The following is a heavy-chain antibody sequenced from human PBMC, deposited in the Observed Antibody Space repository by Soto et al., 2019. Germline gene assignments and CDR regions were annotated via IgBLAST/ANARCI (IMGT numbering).Heavy chain of an antibody. CDR2: SYSGGST. V-gene: IGHV3-53*01. Sequence: GGSLRLSCVASGFTVSSNYMSWVRQAQGKGLEWVSVSYSGGSTDYADSVKGRFTISRDNSKNTLYLQMNSLRAEDTAVYYCARARDGYNFLYEPTWGQGTLVTVSS. J-gene: IGHJ4*02. CDR1: GFTVSSNY. D-gene: IGHD5-12*01. CDR3: ARARDGYNFLYEPT.